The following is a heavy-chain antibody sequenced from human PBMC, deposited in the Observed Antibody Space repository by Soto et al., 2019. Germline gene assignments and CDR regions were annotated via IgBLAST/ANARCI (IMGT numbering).Heavy chain of an antibody. D-gene: IGHD3-22*01. CDR3: ARDTDYYDSSGYYWVDP. Sequence: QVQLQELGPGLVKPSQTLSLTCTVSGGSISSGDYYWSWIRQPPGKGLEWIGYIYYSGSTYYNPSLKSRVTISVDTSKNQFSLKLSSVTAADTAVYYCARDTDYYDSSGYYWVDPWGQGTLVTVSS. CDR2: IYYSGST. CDR1: GGSISSGDYY. V-gene: IGHV4-30-4*01. J-gene: IGHJ5*02.